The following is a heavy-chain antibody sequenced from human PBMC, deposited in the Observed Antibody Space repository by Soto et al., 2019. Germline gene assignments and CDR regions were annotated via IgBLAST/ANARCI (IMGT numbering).Heavy chain of an antibody. CDR1: GYTFTTYG. J-gene: IGHJ4*02. CDR3: AQNYYDSSGYYSMN. CDR2: XSXXXXXT. Sequence: ASVKVSCKASGYTFTTYGISWVRQAPGQGLEXXGXXSXXXXXTXXVQKLQGRVTMTTDTSTSTAYMELRSLRPDDTAVYYCAQNYYDSSGYYSMNWGQGTLVTV. D-gene: IGHD3-22*01. V-gene: IGHV1-18*04.